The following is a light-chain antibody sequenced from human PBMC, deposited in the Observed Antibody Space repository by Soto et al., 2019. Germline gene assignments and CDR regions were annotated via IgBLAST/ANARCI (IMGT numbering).Light chain of an antibody. CDR2: EVS. J-gene: IGLJ1*01. CDR3: SSYTSSRAYV. V-gene: IGLV2-14*01. Sequence: QSVLAQPASVSGSPGQSITLSCTGTSSDVGGYNYVSWYQQHPGKAPKLMIYEVSNRPSGVSHRFSGSKSGNTASLTISGLQAEDEADYYCSSYTSSRAYVFGIGTKVTVL. CDR1: SSDVGGYNY.